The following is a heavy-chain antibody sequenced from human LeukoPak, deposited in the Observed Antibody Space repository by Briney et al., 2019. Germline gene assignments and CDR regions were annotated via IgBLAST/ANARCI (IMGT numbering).Heavy chain of an antibody. CDR3: ARGSAYDWFDY. J-gene: IGHJ4*02. CDR2: IYYAGCI. Sequence: SQTLSLTCTVSGGSISSGDYYCNWIRQPPGKGLEWIGYIYYAGCISYNPSLKSRVTISVGTSKNQCSLKLNSVTAADTAVYYCARGSAYDWFDYWGQGTLVTVCS. D-gene: IGHD5-12*01. CDR1: GGSISSGDYY. V-gene: IGHV4-30-4*01.